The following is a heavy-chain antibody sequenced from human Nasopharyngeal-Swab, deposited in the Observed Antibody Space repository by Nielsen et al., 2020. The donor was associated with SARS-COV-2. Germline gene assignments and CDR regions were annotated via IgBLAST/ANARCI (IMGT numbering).Heavy chain of an antibody. CDR3: ARGSEQWLAEKGAAFDI. V-gene: IGHV4-4*02. CDR2: IYHSGST. J-gene: IGHJ3*02. CDR1: GGSISSSNW. Sequence: SETLSLTCAVSGGSISSSNWCCGVRRPPGRRREWIGEIYHSGSTNYNPSLKSRVTISVDKSNNQFSLKLSSVTAADTAVYFCARGSEQWLAEKGAAFDIWGQGTMVTVSS. D-gene: IGHD6-19*01.